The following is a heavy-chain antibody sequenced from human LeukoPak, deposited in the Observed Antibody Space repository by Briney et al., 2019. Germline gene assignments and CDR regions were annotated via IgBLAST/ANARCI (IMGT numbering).Heavy chain of an antibody. J-gene: IGHJ5*02. CDR1: GGSISSGSYY. V-gene: IGHV4-61*02. Sequence: PSETLSLTCTVSGGSISSGSYYWSWIRQPAGKGLEWIGRIYTSGSTNYNPSLKSRVTISVDTSKNQFSLKLSSVTAADTAVYYCARGRRIVVVITTNNWFDPWGQGTLVTVSS. CDR3: ARGRRIVVVITTNNWFDP. D-gene: IGHD3-22*01. CDR2: IYTSGST.